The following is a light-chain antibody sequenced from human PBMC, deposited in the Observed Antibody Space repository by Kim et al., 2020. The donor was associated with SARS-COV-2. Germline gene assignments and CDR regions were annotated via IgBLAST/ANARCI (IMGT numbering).Light chain of an antibody. V-gene: IGLV2-14*03. J-gene: IGLJ2*01. CDR2: DVS. CDR1: SSDVGSYNY. CDR3: SSYTSSTTLV. Sequence: QSALTQPASVSGSPGQSITISCIGTSSDVGSYNYVSWYQQHPGKAPKLMIYDVSNRPSGVSNRFSGSKSGNTASLTISGLQAEDEADYYCSSYTSSTTLVFGGGTKVTVL.